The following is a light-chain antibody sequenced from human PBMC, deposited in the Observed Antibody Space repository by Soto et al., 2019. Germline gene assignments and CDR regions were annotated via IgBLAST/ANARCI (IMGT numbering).Light chain of an antibody. CDR2: DVN. CDR1: SSDIGAYNF. CDR3: TSWTTSTTMI. Sequence: QSALTQPASVSGSPGQSITISCTGTSSDIGAYNFVSWYQQHPGKAPKLMLYDVNIRPSGVSKRFSGSKSGNTASLTISVLQAEDEADYYCTSWTTSTTMIFGGGTKLTVL. V-gene: IGLV2-14*03. J-gene: IGLJ2*01.